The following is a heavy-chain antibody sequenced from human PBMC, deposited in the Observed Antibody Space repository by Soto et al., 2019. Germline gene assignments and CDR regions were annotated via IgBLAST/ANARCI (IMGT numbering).Heavy chain of an antibody. Sequence: LRLSCAASGFTFSSYSMNWVRQAPGKGLEWVSSISSSSSYIYYADSVKGRFTISRDNAKNSLYLQMNSLRAEDTAAYYCARERYDSSGYLDYWGQGTLVTVSS. V-gene: IGHV3-21*01. J-gene: IGHJ4*02. CDR2: ISSSSSYI. CDR1: GFTFSSYS. CDR3: ARERYDSSGYLDY. D-gene: IGHD3-22*01.